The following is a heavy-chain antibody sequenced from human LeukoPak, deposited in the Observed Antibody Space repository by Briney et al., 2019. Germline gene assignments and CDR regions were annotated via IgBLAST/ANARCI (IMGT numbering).Heavy chain of an antibody. CDR1: GFAFSSYG. CDR2: ISGSGHST. D-gene: IGHD2-15*01. CDR3: AKSQFFDSGLGDY. J-gene: IGHJ4*02. V-gene: IGHV3-23*01. Sequence: PGGSLRLSCAASGFAFSSYGMSWVRQAPGKGLEWVSTISGSGHSTYYADSVKGRFTISRDNSKNTLYLQMSSLTAEDTAKYYCAKSQFFDSGLGDYWGQGTLVTVSS.